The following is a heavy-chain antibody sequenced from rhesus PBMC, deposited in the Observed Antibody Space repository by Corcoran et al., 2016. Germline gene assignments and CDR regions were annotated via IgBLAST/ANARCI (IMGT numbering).Heavy chain of an antibody. CDR1: GGSIRRSNR. V-gene: IGHV4-93*01. D-gene: IGHD3-3*01. J-gene: IGHJ3*01. CDR3: ARRRDPWDWGSGGAFDF. Sequence: QVQLQESGPAVVKPSETLSLTCVVSGGSIRRSNRCSWFRQSPGKGLEWSGCIYGSGGNTEYNPSLKSRVTISTDTSKNQFSLKLSSATAADTAVYYCARRRDPWDWGSGGAFDFWGQGLRVTVSS. CDR2: IYGSGGNT.